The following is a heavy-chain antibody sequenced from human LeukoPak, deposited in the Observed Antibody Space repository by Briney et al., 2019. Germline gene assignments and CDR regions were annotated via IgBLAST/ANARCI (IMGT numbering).Heavy chain of an antibody. D-gene: IGHD7-27*01. J-gene: IGHJ4*02. Sequence: GSLRLSCAASGFTFSSYGMHWVRQAPGKGLEWVAVIWYDGSNKYYADSVKGRFTISRDNSKTTLYLQMNSLRAEDTAVYYCARGQTPGLGLQTGYFDYWGQRTLVTVSS. CDR1: GFTFSSYG. CDR2: IWYDGSNK. V-gene: IGHV3-33*01. CDR3: ARGQTPGLGLQTGYFDY.